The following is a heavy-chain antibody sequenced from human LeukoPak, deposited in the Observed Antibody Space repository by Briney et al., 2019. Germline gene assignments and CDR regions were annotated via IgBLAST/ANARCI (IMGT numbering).Heavy chain of an antibody. D-gene: IGHD6-6*01. Sequence: PSETLSLTCTVSGGSISSYYWSWIRQPPGKGLEWIGYIYYSGSTNYNPSLKSRVTISVDTSKNQFSLKLSSVTAADTAVYYCARACSSSSYFDYWGQGTLVTVSS. CDR1: GGSISSYY. J-gene: IGHJ4*02. CDR2: IYYSGST. CDR3: ARACSSSSYFDY. V-gene: IGHV4-59*01.